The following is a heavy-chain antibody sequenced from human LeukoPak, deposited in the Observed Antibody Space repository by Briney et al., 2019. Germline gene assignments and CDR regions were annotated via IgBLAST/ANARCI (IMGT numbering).Heavy chain of an antibody. Sequence: GASVKVSCKASGYTFTSYGISWVRQAPGQGLEWMGWISAYNGNTNYAQKLQGGVTMTTDTSTSTAYMELRGLRSDDTAVYYCARDLFRRATVTTGYWGQGTLVTVSS. CDR3: ARDLFRRATVTTGY. V-gene: IGHV1-18*01. J-gene: IGHJ4*02. CDR2: ISAYNGNT. CDR1: GYTFTSYG. D-gene: IGHD4-17*01.